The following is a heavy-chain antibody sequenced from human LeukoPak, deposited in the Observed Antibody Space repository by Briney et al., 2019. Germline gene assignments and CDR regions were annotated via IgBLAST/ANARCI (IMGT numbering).Heavy chain of an antibody. CDR2: VYYSGST. Sequence: SETLSLTCGVSGGSIDSTNYWGWIRQPPGKGLEWIGSVYYSGSTYYNPSLKSRVTISGDTPKNQFSLKLNSVTAADTAVYYCARQGESSSWFDCWGQGTLVTVSS. D-gene: IGHD6-13*01. V-gene: IGHV4-39*01. J-gene: IGHJ4*02. CDR3: ARQGESSSWFDC. CDR1: GGSIDSTNY.